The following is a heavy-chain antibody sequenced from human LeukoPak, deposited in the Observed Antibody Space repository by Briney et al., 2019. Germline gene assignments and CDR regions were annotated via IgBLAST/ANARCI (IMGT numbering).Heavy chain of an antibody. V-gene: IGHV3-30*02. J-gene: IGHJ4*02. Sequence: PGGSLRLSCAASGFTFSSYGMHWVRQAPGKGLEWVTFIRYDGSDKYYADSVKGRFTISKDNAKNSLYLQMNSLRAEDTAVYYCARDNPYYYDSSGYYVVWGQGTLVTVSS. CDR3: ARDNPYYYDSSGYYVV. CDR1: GFTFSSYG. CDR2: IRYDGSDK. D-gene: IGHD3-22*01.